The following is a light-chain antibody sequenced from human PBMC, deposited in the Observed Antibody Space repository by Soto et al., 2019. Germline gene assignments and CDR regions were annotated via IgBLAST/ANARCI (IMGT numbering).Light chain of an antibody. J-gene: IGLJ1*01. CDR3: SSFTGTTTLDV. CDR2: GVS. CDR1: SSDVGAYKY. Sequence: ALTQPASVSGSPGQSITISCTGTSSDVGAYKYVSWYQQHPGKVPKLIIYGVSNRPSGVSNRFSGSKSGNTAFLTISGLQPEDEADYYCSSFTGTTTLDVFGTGTRSPS. V-gene: IGLV2-14*03.